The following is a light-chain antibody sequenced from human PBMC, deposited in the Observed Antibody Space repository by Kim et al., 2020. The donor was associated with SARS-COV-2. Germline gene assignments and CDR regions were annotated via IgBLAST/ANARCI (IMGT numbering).Light chain of an antibody. Sequence: VSPGQTASITCSGDTLGDRYACWYQQKPGQSPVMVIYQDSKRPSGIPERFSGSNSGNTATLTISGTQAMDEADYYCQAWDSSTAVFGGGTQLTVL. V-gene: IGLV3-1*01. CDR1: TLGDRY. J-gene: IGLJ2*01. CDR3: QAWDSSTAV. CDR2: QDS.